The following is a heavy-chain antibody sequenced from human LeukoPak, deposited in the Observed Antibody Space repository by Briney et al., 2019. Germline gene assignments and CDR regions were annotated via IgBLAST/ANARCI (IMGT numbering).Heavy chain of an antibody. CDR3: AKVGLYYYDSSGYSSYDAFDI. J-gene: IGHJ3*02. Sequence: GGSLRLSCAASGFTFSSYGMHWVRQAPGKGLEGVAFIRYDGSNKYYADSVKGRFTISRDNSKNTLYLQMNSLRAEDTAVYYCAKVGLYYYDSSGYSSYDAFDIWGQGTMVTVSS. V-gene: IGHV3-30*02. CDR1: GFTFSSYG. D-gene: IGHD3-22*01. CDR2: IRYDGSNK.